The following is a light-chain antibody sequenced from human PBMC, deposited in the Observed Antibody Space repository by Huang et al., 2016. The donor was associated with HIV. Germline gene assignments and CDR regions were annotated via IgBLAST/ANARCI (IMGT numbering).Light chain of an antibody. CDR1: QDISSF. V-gene: IGKV1-9*01. CDR2: AAS. Sequence: IQLTQSPSSLSASVGDRVTITCRASQDISSFLAWYQQRPGQAPKVLIYAASTLHSGVPSRFSGSGSVPDFTLTISSLQPEDFAIYYCQQLKSYPYTFGQGTKLEIK. CDR3: QQLKSYPYT. J-gene: IGKJ2*01.